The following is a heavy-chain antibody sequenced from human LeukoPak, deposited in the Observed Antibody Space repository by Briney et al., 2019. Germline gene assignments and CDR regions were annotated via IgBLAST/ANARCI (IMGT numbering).Heavy chain of an antibody. J-gene: IGHJ4*02. CDR1: GGSFSGYY. Sequence: PSETLSLTCAVYGGSFSGYYWGWIRQPPGKGLEWVGEINHSGSTNYNPPLKSRVTTSVDTSKNQFSLQLSSVTAADTAVYYCARQVVVAATWGLFDYWGQGTLVTVSS. CDR3: ARQVVVAATWGLFDY. D-gene: IGHD2-15*01. CDR2: INHSGST. V-gene: IGHV4-34*01.